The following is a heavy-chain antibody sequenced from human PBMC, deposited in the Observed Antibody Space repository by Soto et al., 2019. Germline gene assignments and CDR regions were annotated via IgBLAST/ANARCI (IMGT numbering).Heavy chain of an antibody. D-gene: IGHD2-21*02. CDR1: GGSISSYY. Sequence: QVQLQESGPGLVKPSETLSLTCTVSGGSISSYYWSWIRQPPGKGLEWIGYIYYSGSTNYNPSLKSRVTISIETSKNKFSLKLSSVTAADTAVYYCARAYCGGDCYLAYAFDIWGQGTMVTVSS. J-gene: IGHJ3*02. V-gene: IGHV4-59*08. CDR2: IYYSGST. CDR3: ARAYCGGDCYLAYAFDI.